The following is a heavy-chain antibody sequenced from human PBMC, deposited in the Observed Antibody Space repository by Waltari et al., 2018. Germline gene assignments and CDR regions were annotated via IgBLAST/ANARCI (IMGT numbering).Heavy chain of an antibody. Sequence: QVQLQESGPGLLNPSETLSLTCSVSGGSVSGDYWSWIRQPPGKGLEFIAYRSHSGALIKNPSLKSRVTISLDTSKNQFSLNLDSVTAADTAVYYCARQIGGRLLWDYWGQGTLVVVSS. CDR2: RSHSGAL. CDR3: ARQIGGRLLWDY. D-gene: IGHD2-21*02. J-gene: IGHJ4*02. V-gene: IGHV4-59*02. CDR1: GGSVSGDY.